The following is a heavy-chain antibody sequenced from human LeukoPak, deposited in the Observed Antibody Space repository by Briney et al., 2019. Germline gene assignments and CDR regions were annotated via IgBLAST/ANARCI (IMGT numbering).Heavy chain of an antibody. CDR2: IYYSGST. CDR3: ARGTGYYDSSGYYPPSHFDY. J-gene: IGHJ4*02. V-gene: IGHV4-59*12. Sequence: SETLSLTCAVYGGSFSGYYWSWIRQPPGKGPEWIGYIYYSGSTNYNPSLKSRVTISVDTSKNQFSLKLSSVTAADTAVYYCARGTGYYDSSGYYPPSHFDYWGQGTLVTVSS. CDR1: GGSFSGYY. D-gene: IGHD3-22*01.